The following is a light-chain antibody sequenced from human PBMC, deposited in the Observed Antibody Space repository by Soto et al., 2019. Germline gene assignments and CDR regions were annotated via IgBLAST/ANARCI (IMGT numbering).Light chain of an antibody. V-gene: IGKV3-11*01. CDR3: QQRNFWPIT. Sequence: EIVLTQSPATLSLSPGEGATLSCRASQSVGSYLAWYQQKLGQAPRLLIYDASKRATGIPARFSGSGSGTDFTLTINSLEPEDLAVYYCQQRNFWPITFGQGTRLESK. CDR2: DAS. J-gene: IGKJ5*01. CDR1: QSVGSY.